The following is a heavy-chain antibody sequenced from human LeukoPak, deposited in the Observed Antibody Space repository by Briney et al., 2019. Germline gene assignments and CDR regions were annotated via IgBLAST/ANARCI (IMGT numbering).Heavy chain of an antibody. CDR3: ARTHCEGDCFSAIRY. D-gene: IGHD2-21*02. CDR2: IYTSRST. Sequence: KTSETLSLTCTVSGRSLSCYYWSWLKQPAGKGREWIGRIYTSRSTNYIPSHKRRVSMSVDTPKNECSLKVRSGTAADTAVYFYARTHCEGDCFSAIRYWGQGTPLTLPS. CDR1: GRSLSCYY. J-gene: IGHJ4*02. V-gene: IGHV4-4*07.